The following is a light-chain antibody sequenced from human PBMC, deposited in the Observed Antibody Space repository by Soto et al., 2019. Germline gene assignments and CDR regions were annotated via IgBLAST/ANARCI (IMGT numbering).Light chain of an antibody. CDR3: AAWDASLNGYV. J-gene: IGLJ1*01. CDR1: SSNIGSST. CDR2: NNN. V-gene: IGLV1-44*01. Sequence: QSELTQPPSASGTPGQRVTISCSGSSSNIGSSTVTWYQQLPGTAPKLLIYNNNQRPSGVPDRFSGSKSGTSASLAISGLQSEDEGDYYCAAWDASLNGYVFGTGTKLTVL.